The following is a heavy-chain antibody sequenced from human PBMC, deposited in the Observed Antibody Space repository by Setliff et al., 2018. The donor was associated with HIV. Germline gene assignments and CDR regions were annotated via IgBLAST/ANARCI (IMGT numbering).Heavy chain of an antibody. Sequence: SETLSLTCSVSGASISSGRYYWTWIRQPAGKGLEWIGRVFHTGSTNYNSSLKSRLTISTDTSKNQFHLNLSSVTAADTAIYYCATMGGQGTHFDYWGQGTLVTVS. J-gene: IGHJ4*02. CDR1: GASISSGRYY. CDR3: ATMGGQGTHFDY. V-gene: IGHV4-61*02. CDR2: VFHTGST. D-gene: IGHD1-26*01.